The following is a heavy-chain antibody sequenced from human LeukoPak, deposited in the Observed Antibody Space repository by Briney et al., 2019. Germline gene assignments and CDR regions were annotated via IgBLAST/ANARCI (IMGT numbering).Heavy chain of an antibody. V-gene: IGHV3-23*01. J-gene: IGHJ3*02. D-gene: IGHD2-21*01. CDR1: GFTFSSYG. CDR2: LGGGGGST. Sequence: QTGGTLRLSCAASGFTFSSYGMTWVRQAPGKGLEWVSGLGGGGGSTYYADSVKGRFTISRDNSKNTLYLQMNSLTAEDTALYYCARGWCDIWSQGTMVTVSS. CDR3: ARGWCDI.